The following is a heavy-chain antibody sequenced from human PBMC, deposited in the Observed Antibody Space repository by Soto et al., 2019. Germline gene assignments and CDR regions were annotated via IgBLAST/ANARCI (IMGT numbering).Heavy chain of an antibody. V-gene: IGHV1-69*13. CDR2: IIPIFGTA. Sequence: ASVKVSCKASGGTFSSYAISWVRQAPGQGLEWMGGIIPIFGTANYAQKFQGRVTITADESTSTAYMELSSLRSEDTAVYYCARKGPSSLFGVFIIRDDAFDIWGQGTMVTVS. D-gene: IGHD3-3*02. J-gene: IGHJ3*02. CDR1: GGTFSSYA. CDR3: ARKGPSSLFGVFIIRDDAFDI.